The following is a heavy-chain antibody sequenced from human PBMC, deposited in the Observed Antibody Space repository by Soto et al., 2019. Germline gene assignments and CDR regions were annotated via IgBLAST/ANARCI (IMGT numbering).Heavy chain of an antibody. V-gene: IGHV1-18*01. D-gene: IGHD3-3*01. J-gene: IGHJ6*02. CDR2: ISAYSGDT. CDR3: AIDGRAFSIFGETMDV. Sequence: VQLLQSGGEVRKPGASVKVSCKTSGYTFTNYAINWVRQAPGQGLQWMGWISAYSGDTKYAQRLQDRLTVTTDPSTTTAYMELRSLRSDDTAVYYCAIDGRAFSIFGETMDVWGQGTTVTVSS. CDR1: GYTFTNYA.